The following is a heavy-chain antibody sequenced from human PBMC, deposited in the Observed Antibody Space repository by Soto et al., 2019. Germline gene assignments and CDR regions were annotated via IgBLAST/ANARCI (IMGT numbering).Heavy chain of an antibody. V-gene: IGHV4-59*01. D-gene: IGHD3-16*01. CDR1: GGSISSYY. CDR2: IYYSGST. Sequence: SETLSLTCTVSGGSISSYYWSWIRQPPGKGLEWIGYIYYSGSTNYNPSLKSRVTISVDTSKNQFSLKLSSVTAADTAVYYCATGMTTFHSFDYWGQGTLVTVSS. J-gene: IGHJ4*02. CDR3: ATGMTTFHSFDY.